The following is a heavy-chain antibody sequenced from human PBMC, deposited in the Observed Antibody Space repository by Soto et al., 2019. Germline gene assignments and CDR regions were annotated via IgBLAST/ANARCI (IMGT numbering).Heavy chain of an antibody. CDR2: ISFDGSNK. CDR1: GFTFRSYA. D-gene: IGHD2-2*01. V-gene: IGHV3-30*18. CDR3: AKDPDIVNRVQLWIYYFDY. J-gene: IGHJ4*02. Sequence: QVQLVESGGGVVQPGRSLRLSCAASGFTFRSYAMHWVRQAPGKGLEWVAAISFDGSNKYYADSVKGRFTISRDNSENTLYLQMNGLRPEDTAVYYCAKDPDIVNRVQLWIYYFDYWGQGTLVTVSS.